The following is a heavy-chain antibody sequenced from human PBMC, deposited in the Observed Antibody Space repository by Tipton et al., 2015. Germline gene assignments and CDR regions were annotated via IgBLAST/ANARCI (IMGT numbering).Heavy chain of an antibody. CDR2: TYYRSKWYY. V-gene: IGHV6-1*01. CDR1: GDSVSSNTAA. CDR3: TRDPAYYYGMDV. D-gene: IGHD6-25*01. J-gene: IGHJ6*02. Sequence: GLVKPSQTLSLTCAISGDSVSSNTAAWHWIRQSPSRGLEWLGRTYYRSKWYYEYSISVKSRVTVTPDTSKNQFSLHLNSVTPEDTAVYYCTRDPAYYYGMDVWGQGTTVTV.